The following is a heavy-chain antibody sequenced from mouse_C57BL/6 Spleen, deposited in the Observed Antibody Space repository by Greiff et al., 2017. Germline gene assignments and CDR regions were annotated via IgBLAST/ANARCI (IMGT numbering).Heavy chain of an antibody. V-gene: IGHV1-50*01. D-gene: IGHD2-2*01. CDR3: ARSSDYGLY. J-gene: IGHJ2*01. Sequence: VQLQQPGAELVKPGASVKLSCKASGYTFTSYWMQWVKQRPGQGLEWIGEIDPSDSYTNYNQKFKGKATLTVDTSSSTAYMQLSSLTSEDSAVYYCARSSDYGLYWGQGTTLTVSS. CDR1: GYTFTSYW. CDR2: IDPSDSYT.